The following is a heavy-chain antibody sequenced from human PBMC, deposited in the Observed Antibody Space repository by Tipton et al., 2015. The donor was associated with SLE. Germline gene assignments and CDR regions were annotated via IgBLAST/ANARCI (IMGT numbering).Heavy chain of an antibody. CDR1: GVSISTYY. V-gene: IGHV4-59*03. Sequence: TLSLTCSVSGVSISTYYWSWIRQSPGKGLEWIGFFYFSGSSQYNPSLKSRVAISADTSNNQFSLELRSATAADTAVYYCARGALFSVTGLHRRYFDLWGRGTLVIVSS. D-gene: IGHD2-21*02. J-gene: IGHJ2*01. CDR3: ARGALFSVTGLHRRYFDL. CDR2: FYFSGSS.